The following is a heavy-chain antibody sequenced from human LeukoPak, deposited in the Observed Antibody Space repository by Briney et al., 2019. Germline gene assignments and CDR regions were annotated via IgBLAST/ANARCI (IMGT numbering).Heavy chain of an antibody. J-gene: IGHJ6*03. D-gene: IGHD1-7*01. CDR2: ISYDGSNK. CDR3: ARDPGPNWNFPYYYYYYMDV. Sequence: PGGSLRLSCAASGFTFSSYAMHWVRQAPGKGLEWVVVISYDGSNKYYADSVKGRFTISRDNSKNTLYLQMNSLRAEDTAVYYCARDPGPNWNFPYYYYYYMDVWGKGTTVTVSS. V-gene: IGHV3-30-3*01. CDR1: GFTFSSYA.